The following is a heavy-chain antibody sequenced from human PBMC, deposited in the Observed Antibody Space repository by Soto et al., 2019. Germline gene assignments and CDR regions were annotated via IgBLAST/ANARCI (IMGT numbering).Heavy chain of an antibody. D-gene: IGHD1-1*01. J-gene: IGHJ4*02. Sequence: QVHLVQSGAEVKKPGASVKVSCKGSGYGFTTYGITWVRQAPGQGLEWMAWISAHNGNTNYAQKLQGRVTVTRDTSTSPAYMELRSLGSDDTAVYYCARGGYGDYWGQGGRVTVSS. CDR2: ISAHNGNT. CDR3: ARGGYGDY. CDR1: GYGFTTYG. V-gene: IGHV1-18*01.